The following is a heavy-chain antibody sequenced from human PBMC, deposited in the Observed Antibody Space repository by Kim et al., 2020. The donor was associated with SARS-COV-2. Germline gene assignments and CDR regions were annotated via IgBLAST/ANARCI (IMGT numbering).Heavy chain of an antibody. CDR1: GFTLSSYA. Sequence: GGSLRLSCEGSGFTLSSYAMSWVRQAPGKGLEWLSSISGSGTIIHYADSVKGRFTLSKDNSKSTVYLQMTSLRAEDTAVYYCAKALAELSMALDHWGQGT. V-gene: IGHV3-23*01. CDR3: AKALAELSMALDH. CDR2: ISGSGTII. D-gene: IGHD1-7*01. J-gene: IGHJ4*02.